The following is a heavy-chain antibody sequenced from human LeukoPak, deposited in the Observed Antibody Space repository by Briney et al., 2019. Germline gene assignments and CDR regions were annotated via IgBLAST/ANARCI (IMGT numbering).Heavy chain of an antibody. J-gene: IGHJ4*02. CDR3: ARSCSAGTCYVDY. V-gene: IGHV3-74*01. D-gene: IGHD2-15*01. CDR1: GFTFSSYW. Sequence: QPGGPLRLSCAASGFTFSSYWMHWVRQAPGKGLVWVSRINSDGSSTSYADSVKGRFTISRDNANNALYLQMNSLRAEDTAVYYCARSCSAGTCYVDYWGQGTLVTVSS. CDR2: INSDGSST.